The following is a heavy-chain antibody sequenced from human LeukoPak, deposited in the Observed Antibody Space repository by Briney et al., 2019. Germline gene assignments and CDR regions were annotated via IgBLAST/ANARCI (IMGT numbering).Heavy chain of an antibody. CDR3: ARGPYCGGGTCFSLGEFDP. CDR1: GFTFSSYA. J-gene: IGHJ5*02. V-gene: IGHV3-23*01. Sequence: PGGSLRLSCAASGFTFSSYAMSWVRQAPGKGLEWVSAISGSGGSTYYADSVKGRFTISRDRSKNTLYLQMSSLRAEDTALYYCARGPYCGGGTCFSLGEFDPWGQGTLVTVSS. CDR2: ISGSGGST. D-gene: IGHD2-15*01.